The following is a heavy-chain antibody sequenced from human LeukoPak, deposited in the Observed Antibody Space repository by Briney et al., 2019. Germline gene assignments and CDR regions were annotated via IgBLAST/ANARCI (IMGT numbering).Heavy chain of an antibody. CDR1: GYTFTSYG. Sequence: GASVKVSCKASGYTFTSYGISWARQAPGQGLEWMGWISASNGNTNYAQKLQGRVTMTTDTSTSTAYMELRSLRSDDTAVYYCARPLVATLLGSSWFDPWGQGTLVTVSS. CDR2: ISASNGNT. D-gene: IGHD5-12*01. V-gene: IGHV1-18*01. J-gene: IGHJ5*02. CDR3: ARPLVATLLGSSWFDP.